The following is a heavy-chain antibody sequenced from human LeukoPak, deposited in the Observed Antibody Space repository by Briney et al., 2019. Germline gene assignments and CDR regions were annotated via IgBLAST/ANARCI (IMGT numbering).Heavy chain of an antibody. D-gene: IGHD2-15*01. CDR3: ARENRGGQGRDAFDI. CDR1: GGSISSGGYY. J-gene: IGHJ3*02. Sequence: SETLSLTCTVSGGSISSGGYYWGWIRQHPGEGLEWIGYIYYSGSTYYNPPLKSRVTISVDTSKNQFSLKLSSVTAADTAVYYCARENRGGQGRDAFDIWGQGTMVTVSS. CDR2: IYYSGST. V-gene: IGHV4-31*03.